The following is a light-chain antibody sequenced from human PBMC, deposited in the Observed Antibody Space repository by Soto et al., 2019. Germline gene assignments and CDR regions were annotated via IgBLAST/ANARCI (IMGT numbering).Light chain of an antibody. CDR2: AAS. J-gene: IGKJ4*01. CDR3: LQHNTYPLT. CDR1: QGIGND. V-gene: IGKV1-17*01. Sequence: DIQMTQSPSSLSASVGDRVTITCRASQGIGNDLGWYQQKPGKAPKRLIYAASSLQSGVPSRFSGSGSGTEFTLTISSLQPEDSATYYCLQHNTYPLTFGGGTKVEIK.